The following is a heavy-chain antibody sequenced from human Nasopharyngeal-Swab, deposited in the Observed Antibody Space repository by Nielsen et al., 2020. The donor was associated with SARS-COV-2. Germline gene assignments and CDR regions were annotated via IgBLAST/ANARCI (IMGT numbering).Heavy chain of an antibody. CDR2: IYYRGST. CDR3: ARSRGYSYGRNFDY. J-gene: IGHJ4*02. CDR1: GGSISSSSYY. Sequence: SETLSLTCTVSGGSISSSSYYWGWIRQPPGKGLEWIGSIYYRGSTYYNPSLKSRVTISVDTSKYQFSLKLSSVTAADTAVYYCARSRGYSYGRNFDYWGQGTLVTVSS. D-gene: IGHD5-18*01. V-gene: IGHV4-39*01.